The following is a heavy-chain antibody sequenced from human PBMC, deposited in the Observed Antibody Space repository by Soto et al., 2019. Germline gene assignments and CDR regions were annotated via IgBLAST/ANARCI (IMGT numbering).Heavy chain of an antibody. CDR1: GYTFTSYG. V-gene: IGHV1-18*01. CDR2: ISAYNGNT. CDR3: ARDTDDIVVVPAANNWFDP. D-gene: IGHD2-2*01. Sequence: GASVKVSCKASGYTFTSYGISWVRQAPGQGLEWMGWISAYNGNTNYAQKLQGRVTMTTDTSTSTAYMELRSLRSDDTAVYYCARDTDDIVVVPAANNWFDPWGQGTLVTVSS. J-gene: IGHJ5*02.